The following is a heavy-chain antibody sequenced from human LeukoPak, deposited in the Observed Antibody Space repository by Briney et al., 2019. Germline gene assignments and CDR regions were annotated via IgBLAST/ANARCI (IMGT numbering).Heavy chain of an antibody. D-gene: IGHD3-22*01. CDR1: GNSISSGDNY. J-gene: IGHJ4*02. CDR3: ARASYSYDINGWVPFDY. Sequence: SQTLSLTCTVSGNSISSGDNYWSWIRQPAGKGLEWIGRIYTSGSTNYNPSLKSRVTISGDTSKNQFSLGLSSVTAADTAAYYCARASYSYDINGWVPFDYWGQGTLVTVSS. V-gene: IGHV4-61*02. CDR2: IYTSGST.